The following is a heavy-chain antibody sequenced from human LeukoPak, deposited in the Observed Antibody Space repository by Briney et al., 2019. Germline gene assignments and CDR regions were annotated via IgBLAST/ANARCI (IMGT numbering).Heavy chain of an antibody. J-gene: IGHJ4*02. D-gene: IGHD3-22*01. V-gene: IGHV3-23*01. CDR3: ARYFDSRGYYYFDY. CDR1: GFTFSNYA. Sequence: PGGSLRLSCSASGFTFSNYAMSCVRQAPGKGLEWVSTISGTGGRTYYADSVKGRFTISRDNSKKTLSLQMNSLRAEDTAVYYCARYFDSRGYYYFDYWGQGTLVTVSS. CDR2: ISGTGGRT.